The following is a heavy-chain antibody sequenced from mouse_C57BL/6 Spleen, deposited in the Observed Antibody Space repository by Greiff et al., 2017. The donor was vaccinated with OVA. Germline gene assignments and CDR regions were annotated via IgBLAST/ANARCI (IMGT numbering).Heavy chain of an antibody. J-gene: IGHJ3*01. CDR1: GYAFSSSW. V-gene: IGHV1-82*01. CDR3: AREGRRGFAY. Sequence: QVQLKQSGPELVKPGASVKISCKASGYAFSSSWMNWVKQRPGKGLEWIGRIYPGDGDTNYNGKFKGKATLTADKSSSTAYMQLSSLTSEDSAVYFCAREGRRGFAYWGQGTLVTVSA. CDR2: IYPGDGDT.